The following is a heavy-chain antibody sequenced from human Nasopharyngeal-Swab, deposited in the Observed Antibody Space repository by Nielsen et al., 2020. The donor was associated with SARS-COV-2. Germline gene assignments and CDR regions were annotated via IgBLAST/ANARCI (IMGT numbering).Heavy chain of an antibody. CDR2: IYYSGST. CDR1: GGSISSYY. CDR3: ARGADSSGYSMYYFDY. D-gene: IGHD3-22*01. J-gene: IGHJ4*02. V-gene: IGHV4-59*01. Sequence: SETLSLTCTVSGGSISSYYWSWIRQPPGKGLERIGYIYYSGSTNYNPSLKSRVTISVDTSKNQFSLKLSSVTAADTAVYYCARGADSSGYSMYYFDYWGQGTLVTVSS.